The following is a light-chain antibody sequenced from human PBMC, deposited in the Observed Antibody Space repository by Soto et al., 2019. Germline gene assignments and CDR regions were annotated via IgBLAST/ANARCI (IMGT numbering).Light chain of an antibody. CDR1: QSVSTS. V-gene: IGKV3-15*01. CDR3: QQYINGYT. CDR2: SAS. Sequence: EVVMTQSPATLSVFPGERVTLSCRASQSVSTSLAWYQQKPGQAPRLLIYSASTRATGIPATFSGSGSGTEFTLTISSLESEDFAVYYCQQYINGYTFGQGTKLEIK. J-gene: IGKJ2*01.